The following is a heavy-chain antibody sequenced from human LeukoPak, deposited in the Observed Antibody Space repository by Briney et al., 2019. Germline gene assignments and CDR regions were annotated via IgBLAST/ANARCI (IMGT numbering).Heavy chain of an antibody. Sequence: PSETLSPTCTVSGGSISSYYWSWIRQPAGKGLEWIGRIYTSGSTNYNPSLKSRVTMSVDTSKNQFSLKLSSVTAADTAVYYCARLQQLVPLGAFDIWGQGTMVTVSS. J-gene: IGHJ3*02. D-gene: IGHD6-13*01. CDR3: ARLQQLVPLGAFDI. CDR2: IYTSGST. V-gene: IGHV4-4*07. CDR1: GGSISSYY.